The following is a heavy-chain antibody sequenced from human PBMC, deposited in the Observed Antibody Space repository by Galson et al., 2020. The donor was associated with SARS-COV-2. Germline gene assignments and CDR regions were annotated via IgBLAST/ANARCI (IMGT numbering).Heavy chain of an antibody. J-gene: IGHJ4*02. CDR1: GFTFSSYG. V-gene: IGHV3-30*02. D-gene: IGHD3-3*01. CDR2: IRYDGSNK. CDR3: GKPAKTLYYDFWSGIDY. Sequence: GGSLRLSCAASGFTFSSYGMHWVRQAPGKGLEWVTFIRYDGSNKYYADSVKGRFAISRDISKSTLYLQMNSLRPEDTAVYYCGKPAKTLYYDFWSGIDYWGQGTLVTVSS.